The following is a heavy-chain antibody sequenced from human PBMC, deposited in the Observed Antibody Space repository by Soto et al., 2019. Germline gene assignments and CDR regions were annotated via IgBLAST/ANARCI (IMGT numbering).Heavy chain of an antibody. D-gene: IGHD1-1*01. Sequence: QVQLDESGPGLVQPSQTLSLSCTVSGASVSTGVYYWTWIRQHPGRGLEWIGYIDNSGSTYYNPSLTGRVDISVDTSKNQFSLKLTSVTAADTAVYYCARGLTTLYYFDSWGQGTLVSVSS. V-gene: IGHV4-31*03. CDR2: IDNSGST. J-gene: IGHJ4*02. CDR3: ARGLTTLYYFDS. CDR1: GASVSTGVYY.